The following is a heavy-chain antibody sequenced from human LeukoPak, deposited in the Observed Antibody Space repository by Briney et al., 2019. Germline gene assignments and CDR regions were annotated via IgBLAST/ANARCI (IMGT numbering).Heavy chain of an antibody. V-gene: IGHV4-59*01. CDR3: ARAEWELLTDAFDI. D-gene: IGHD1-26*01. Sequence: SETLSLTCTVSGGSISSYYWSWIRQPPGKALEWIGYIYYSGSTNYNPSLKSRVTISVDTSKNQFSLKLSSVTAADTAVYYCARAEWELLTDAFDIWGQGTMVTVSS. CDR2: IYYSGST. J-gene: IGHJ3*02. CDR1: GGSISSYY.